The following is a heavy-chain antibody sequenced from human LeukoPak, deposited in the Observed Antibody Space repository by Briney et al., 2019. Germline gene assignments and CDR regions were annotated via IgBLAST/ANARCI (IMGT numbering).Heavy chain of an antibody. Sequence: SQTLSLTCTVSGGSISSSTYSWTWIRQPAGKGLEWIGRIHSSGSTHYNPSLKSRVTISVDTSKNHFSLNLSSVTAADTAVYFCARGVLDTAMVRFDYCGQGTLVTVSS. D-gene: IGHD5-18*01. CDR2: IHSSGST. V-gene: IGHV4-61*02. J-gene: IGHJ4*01. CDR1: GGSISSSTYS. CDR3: ARGVLDTAMVRFDY.